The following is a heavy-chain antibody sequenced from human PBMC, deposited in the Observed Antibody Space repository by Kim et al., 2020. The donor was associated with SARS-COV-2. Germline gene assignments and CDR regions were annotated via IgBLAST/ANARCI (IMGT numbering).Heavy chain of an antibody. Sequence: SETLSLTCAVYGGSFSGYYWSWIRQPPGKGLEWIGEINHSGSTNYNPSLKSRVTISVDTSKNQFSLKLSSVTAADTAVYYCARGPITMVRGARGWFDPWGQGTLVTVSS. CDR3: ARGPITMVRGARGWFDP. CDR2: INHSGST. D-gene: IGHD3-10*01. CDR1: GGSFSGYY. J-gene: IGHJ5*02. V-gene: IGHV4-34*01.